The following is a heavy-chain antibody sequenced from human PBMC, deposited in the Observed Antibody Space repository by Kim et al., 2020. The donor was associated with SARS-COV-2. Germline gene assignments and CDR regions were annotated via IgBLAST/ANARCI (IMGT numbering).Heavy chain of an antibody. V-gene: IGHV4-4*02. J-gene: IGHJ3*02. CDR2: IYHSGST. Sequence: SETLSLTCAVSGGSISSSNWWSWVRQPPGKGLEWIGVIYHSGSTNYNPSLKSRVTISVDKSKNQFSLKLSSVTAADTAVYYCARRLRRGAEAMYAFDIWGKGTMVTDSS. CDR3: ARRLRRGAEAMYAFDI. CDR1: GGSISSSNW. D-gene: IGHD4-17*01.